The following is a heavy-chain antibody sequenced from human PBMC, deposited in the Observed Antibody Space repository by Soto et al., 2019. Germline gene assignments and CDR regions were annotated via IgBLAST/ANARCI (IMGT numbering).Heavy chain of an antibody. D-gene: IGHD3-3*01. CDR2: INHSGST. CDR3: ARALDFRITIFGGAHRPYNWFDP. V-gene: IGHV4-34*01. Sequence: PSETLSLTCAVYGGSFSGYYWSWIRQPPGKGLEWIGEINHSGSTNYNPSLKSRVTISVDTSKNQFSLKLSSVTAADTAVYYCARALDFRITIFGGAHRPYNWFDPWGQGTLVTVSS. CDR1: GGSFSGYY. J-gene: IGHJ5*02.